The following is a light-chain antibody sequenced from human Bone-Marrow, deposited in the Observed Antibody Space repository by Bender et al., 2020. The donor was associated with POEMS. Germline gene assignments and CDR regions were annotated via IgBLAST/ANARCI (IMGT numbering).Light chain of an antibody. CDR3: QSHDNSVSGYV. Sequence: QSVLTQPPSVSEAPGQRVTISCTGSSSNIGAGYDVHWYQQLPGTAPKLLIYGNSNRPSGVPDRFSGSKSGTSASLVITGLQAEDEADYYCQSHDNSVSGYVFGTGTKVTVL. CDR2: GNS. V-gene: IGLV1-40*01. J-gene: IGLJ1*01. CDR1: SSNIGAGYD.